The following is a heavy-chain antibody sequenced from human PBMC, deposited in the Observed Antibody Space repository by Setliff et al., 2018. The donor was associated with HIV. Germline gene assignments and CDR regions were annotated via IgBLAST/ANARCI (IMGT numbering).Heavy chain of an antibody. CDR3: ARWGSGSYERVFDY. V-gene: IGHV3-7*01. D-gene: IGHD1-26*01. J-gene: IGHJ4*02. CDR2: VKQDGTET. Sequence: PGGSLRLSCAASGFRFRSYWMSWVRPAPGKGLESVANVKQDGTETRDVDSVKGRFTISRDNANNLVYLQMNSLRVEDTAVYFCARWGSGSYERVFDYWGQGRLVTVSS. CDR1: GFRFRSYW.